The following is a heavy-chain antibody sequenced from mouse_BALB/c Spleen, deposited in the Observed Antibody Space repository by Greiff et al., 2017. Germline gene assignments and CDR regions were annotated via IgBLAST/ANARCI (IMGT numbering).Heavy chain of an antibody. CDR1: GFTFSSFG. J-gene: IGHJ4*01. CDR3: ARRGSDYAMDY. D-gene: IGHD1-1*01. V-gene: IGHV5-17*02. Sequence: DVMLVESGGGLVQPGGSRKLSCAASGFTFSSFGMHWVRQAPEKGLEWVGYISSGSSTTYYADTVKGRFTISRDKAKNTLFMQMTSLRSEDTAMYYCARRGSDYAMDYWGQGTSVTVSS. CDR2: ISSGSSTT.